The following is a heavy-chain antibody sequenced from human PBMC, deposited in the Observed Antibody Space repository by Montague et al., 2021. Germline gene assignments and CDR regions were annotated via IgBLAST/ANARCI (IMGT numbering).Heavy chain of an antibody. CDR3: AKGYSGVDIYVFDV. Sequence: SLRLSCAGSGFIFSDYYLDWVRQAPGRGLEWVGRAGNRRDGHTTQYAASVRGRFIISRDDSTESLYLQMNSLKTEDTALYYCAKGYSGVDIYVFDVWGRGTMVTVSS. V-gene: IGHV3-72*01. CDR2: AGNRRDGHTT. D-gene: IGHD5-12*01. CDR1: GFIFSDYY. J-gene: IGHJ3*01.